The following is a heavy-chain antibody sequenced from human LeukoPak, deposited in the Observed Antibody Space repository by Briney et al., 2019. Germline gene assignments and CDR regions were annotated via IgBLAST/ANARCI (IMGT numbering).Heavy chain of an antibody. CDR1: GYTFTRYY. V-gene: IGHV1-46*01. D-gene: IGHD3-10*01. CDR2: INPSDGVI. J-gene: IGHJ4*02. Sequence: ASVKVSCTASGYTFTRYYMHWVRQAPGQGLEWMGIINPSDGVIDYAQKFQDRVTMTRDTSTSTVYMELNSLTSEDTAVYYCARRGSGSYVLDYWGQGTLVTVSS. CDR3: ARRGSGSYVLDY.